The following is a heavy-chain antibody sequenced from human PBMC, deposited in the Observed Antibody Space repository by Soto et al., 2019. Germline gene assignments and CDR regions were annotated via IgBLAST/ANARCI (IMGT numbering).Heavy chain of an antibody. Sequence: QVQLVQSGAEVKKPGASVKVSCKASGYTFTSYGISWVRQAPGQGLEWMGWISAYNGNTNYAQKLQGRVTMTTDTSTSTAYMELRSLRSDDTAVYYCERAPFYGDYVLGAFDIWGQGTMVTVSS. CDR3: ERAPFYGDYVLGAFDI. J-gene: IGHJ3*02. D-gene: IGHD4-17*01. CDR1: GYTFTSYG. CDR2: ISAYNGNT. V-gene: IGHV1-18*01.